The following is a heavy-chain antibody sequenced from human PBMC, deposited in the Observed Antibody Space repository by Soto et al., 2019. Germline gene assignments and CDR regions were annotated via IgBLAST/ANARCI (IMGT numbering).Heavy chain of an antibody. CDR2: ISAYNGNT. V-gene: IGHV1-18*04. CDR3: ASEGVRGYGPPGIRDYYYYGMDV. J-gene: IGHJ6*02. CDR1: GYTFTSYG. Sequence: QVQLVQSGAEVKKPGASVKVSCKASGYTFTSYGISWVRQAPGQGLEWMGWISAYNGNTNYAQKLQGRVTMTTDTSTSTAYMELRSLRSDNTVVYYCASEGVRGYGPPGIRDYYYYGMDVWGQGTTVTVSS. D-gene: IGHD5-18*01.